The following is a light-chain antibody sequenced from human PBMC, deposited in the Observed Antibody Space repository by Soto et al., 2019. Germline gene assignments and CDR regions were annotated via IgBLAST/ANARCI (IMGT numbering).Light chain of an antibody. CDR3: QQYNSYSEA. V-gene: IGKV1-5*01. Sequence: DIQMTQSPSTLSATAGDRVTITCRASQSISSRLAWYQHKPGKAPKLLIYDASNLDSGVPSRFSGSGSGTEFSLTISNLQPDDCATYYCQQYNSYSEAFGQGTKVHIK. CDR2: DAS. J-gene: IGKJ1*01. CDR1: QSISSR.